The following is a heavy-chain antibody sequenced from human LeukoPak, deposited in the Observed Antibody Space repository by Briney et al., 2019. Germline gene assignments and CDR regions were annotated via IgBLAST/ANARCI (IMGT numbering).Heavy chain of an antibody. CDR1: GASISSYF. V-gene: IGHV4-59*01. J-gene: IGHJ6*02. CDR3: ARTYYYDSSGYSLPLYYYGMDV. D-gene: IGHD3-22*01. CDR2: YNYSGSS. Sequence: KTWETLSLTCAASGASISSYFWCWIRPPPGKGLGWIGIYNYSGSSNYSASLKSRVTISVDTSKNQFSLKLSSVTAADTAVYYCARTYYYDSSGYSLPLYYYGMDVWGQGTTVTVSS.